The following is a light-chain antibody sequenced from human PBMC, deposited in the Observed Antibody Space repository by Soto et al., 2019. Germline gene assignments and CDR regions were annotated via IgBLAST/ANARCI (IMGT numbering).Light chain of an antibody. CDR1: TSNIGSNY. V-gene: IGLV1-47*01. CDR3: ATWDDSLNGFYV. Sequence: SLLIQPPSASGTPGQGVTISCSGSTSNIGSNYVYWYQQLPGTAPKLLIYRNNQRPSGVPDRFSGSKSGTSASLAISGLRSDDEADYFCATWDDSLNGFYVFGTGTKVTVL. CDR2: RNN. J-gene: IGLJ1*01.